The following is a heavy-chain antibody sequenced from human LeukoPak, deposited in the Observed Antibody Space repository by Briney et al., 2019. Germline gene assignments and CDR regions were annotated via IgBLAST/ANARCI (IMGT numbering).Heavy chain of an antibody. CDR2: ISSSGSTI. CDR3: ARRAVAGYYFDY. V-gene: IGHV3-11*01. CDR1: GFTFSDYY. Sequence: GGSLRLSCAASGFTFSDYYVSWIRQAPGKGLEWVSYISSSGSTIYYADSVKGRFTISRDNAKNSLYLQMNSLRAEDTAVYYCARRAVAGYYFDYWGQGTLVTVSS. D-gene: IGHD6-19*01. J-gene: IGHJ4*02.